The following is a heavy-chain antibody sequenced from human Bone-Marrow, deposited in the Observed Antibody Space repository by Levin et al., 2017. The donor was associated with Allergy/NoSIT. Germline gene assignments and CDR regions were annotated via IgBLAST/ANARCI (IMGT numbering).Heavy chain of an antibody. CDR2: INSDGSST. J-gene: IGHJ3*02. D-gene: IGHD5-12*01. CDR3: ARSSGYGYLNAFDI. Sequence: GGSLRLSCAASGFTFSSYWMHWVRQAPGKGLVWVSRINSDGSSTSYADSVKGRFTISRDNAKNTLYLQMNSLRAEDTAVYYCARSSGYGYLNAFDIWGQGTMVTVSS. CDR1: GFTFSSYW. V-gene: IGHV3-74*01.